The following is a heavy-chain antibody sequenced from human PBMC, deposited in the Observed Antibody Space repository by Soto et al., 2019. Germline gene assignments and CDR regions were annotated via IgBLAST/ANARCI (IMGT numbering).Heavy chain of an antibody. J-gene: IGHJ5*02. CDR1: GGSFSPNY. CDR2: IYYGGTT. V-gene: IGHV4-59*08. D-gene: IGHD2-21*01. CDR3: ARLGAYYQSLDP. Sequence: QVQLQESGPGLVKPSETLSLSCTVSGGSFSPNYWSWIRQPPGKGLEWVAYIYYGGTTSYNPSLTSRVSISLETSKRQFSLRLTSVTAADTAVYYCARLGAYYQSLDPWGPGTLVTVSS.